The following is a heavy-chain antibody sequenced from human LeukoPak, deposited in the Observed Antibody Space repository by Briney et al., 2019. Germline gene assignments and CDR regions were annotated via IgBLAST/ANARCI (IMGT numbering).Heavy chain of an antibody. CDR2: INPNSGDT. J-gene: IGHJ5*02. Sequence: ASVKVSCKASGYTFTVYYMHWVQQAPGQGLEWMGRINPNSGDTDHAQNFQGRVTMTRDTSISTAYMELTNLRSDDTAVYYCARGYCSGGTCYLVENWFDPWGLGTLVTVSS. D-gene: IGHD2-15*01. CDR3: ARGYCSGGTCYLVENWFDP. V-gene: IGHV1-2*06. CDR1: GYTFTVYY.